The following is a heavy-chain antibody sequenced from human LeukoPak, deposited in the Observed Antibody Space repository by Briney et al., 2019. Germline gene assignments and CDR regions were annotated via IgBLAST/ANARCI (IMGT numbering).Heavy chain of an antibody. CDR3: ARVIYDSSGYYIPRGFDY. J-gene: IGHJ4*02. D-gene: IGHD3-22*01. Sequence: SETQSLTCTVSGYSISSGYYWGWIRQPPGKGLEWIGSIYHSGSTYYNPSLKSRVTISVDTSKNQFSLKLSSVTAADTAVYYCARVIYDSSGYYIPRGFDYWGQGTLVTVSS. CDR1: GYSISSGYY. V-gene: IGHV4-38-2*02. CDR2: IYHSGST.